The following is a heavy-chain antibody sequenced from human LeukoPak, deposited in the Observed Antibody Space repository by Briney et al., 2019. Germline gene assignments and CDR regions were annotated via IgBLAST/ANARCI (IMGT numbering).Heavy chain of an antibody. V-gene: IGHV3-9*01. J-gene: IGHJ4*02. CDR1: GFTFDDYA. CDR3: AKVEAVDYDFWSGGYFDY. D-gene: IGHD3-3*01. Sequence: PGRSLRLSCAASGFTFDDYAMHWVRQAPGKGLEWVSGISWNSGSIGYADSVKGRFTISRDNAKNSLYLQMNSLRAEDTALYYCAKVEAVDYDFWSGGYFDYWGQGTLVTVSS. CDR2: ISWNSGSI.